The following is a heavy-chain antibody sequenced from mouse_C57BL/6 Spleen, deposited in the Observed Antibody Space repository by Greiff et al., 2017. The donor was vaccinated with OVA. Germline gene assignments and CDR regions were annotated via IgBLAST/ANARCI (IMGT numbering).Heavy chain of an antibody. Sequence: EVQVVESGGGLVKPGGSLKLSCAASGFTFSDYGMHWVRQAPEKGLEWVAYISSGSSTIYYADTVKGRFTISRDNAKNTLFLQMTSLRSEDTAMYYCARAATVVAMDYWGQGTSVTVSS. CDR1: GFTFSDYG. J-gene: IGHJ4*01. CDR2: ISSGSSTI. CDR3: ARAATVVAMDY. D-gene: IGHD1-1*01. V-gene: IGHV5-17*01.